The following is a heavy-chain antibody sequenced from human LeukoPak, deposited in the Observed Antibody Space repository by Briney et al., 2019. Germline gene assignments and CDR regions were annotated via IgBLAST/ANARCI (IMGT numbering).Heavy chain of an antibody. CDR3: ARVDVWGSSTSDYFDY. D-gene: IGHD3-16*01. Sequence: SETLSLTCTVSGGSISSGSYYWGWIRQPPGKGLEWIGSFYYSGSTYYNPSLKSRVTISVDTSKNQFSLKLSSVTAADTAVYYCARVDVWGSSTSDYFDYWGQGTLVTVSS. CDR1: GGSISSGSYY. V-gene: IGHV4-39*07. J-gene: IGHJ4*02. CDR2: FYYSGST.